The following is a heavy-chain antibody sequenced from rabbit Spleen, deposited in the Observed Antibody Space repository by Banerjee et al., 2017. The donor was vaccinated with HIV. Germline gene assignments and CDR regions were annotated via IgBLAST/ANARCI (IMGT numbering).Heavy chain of an antibody. J-gene: IGHJ4*01. Sequence: QSLEESGGDLVKPGASLTLTCTASGFSFSSKAVMCWVRQAPGKGLDLIGCIYAGDGSTDYANWVNGRFTISKTSSTVDLKMTSLTAADTATYFCARDKELDIWGYEFDLWGPGTLVTVS. CDR3: ARDKELDIWGYEFDL. CDR1: GFSFSSKAV. D-gene: IGHD3-1*01. CDR2: IYAGDGST. V-gene: IGHV1S40*01.